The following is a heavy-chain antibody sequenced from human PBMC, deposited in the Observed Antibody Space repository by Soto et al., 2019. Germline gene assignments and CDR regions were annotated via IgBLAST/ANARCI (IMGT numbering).Heavy chain of an antibody. Sequence: GGSLRLSCAASGFTFDDYAMHWVRQAPGKGLEWVSGISWNSGSIGYADSVKGRFTISRDNAKNSLYLQMNSLRAEDTALYYCVKDAGLRFLEWLLDYWGQGTLVTVSS. CDR1: GFTFDDYA. CDR2: ISWNSGSI. J-gene: IGHJ4*02. CDR3: VKDAGLRFLEWLLDY. D-gene: IGHD3-3*01. V-gene: IGHV3-9*01.